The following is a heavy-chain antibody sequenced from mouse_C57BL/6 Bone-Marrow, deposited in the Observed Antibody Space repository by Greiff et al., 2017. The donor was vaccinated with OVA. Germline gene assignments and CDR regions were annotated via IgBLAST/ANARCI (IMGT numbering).Heavy chain of an antibody. CDR3: ARLRYGSFYAMDY. V-gene: IGHV1-76*01. CDR1: GYTFTDYY. D-gene: IGHD1-1*01. Sequence: QVQLKQSGAELVRPGASVKLSCKASGYTFTDYYINWVKQRPGQGLEWIARIYPGSGNTYYNEKFKGKATLTAEKSSSTAYMQLSSLTSEDSAVYFCARLRYGSFYAMDYWGQGTSVTVSS. CDR2: IYPGSGNT. J-gene: IGHJ4*01.